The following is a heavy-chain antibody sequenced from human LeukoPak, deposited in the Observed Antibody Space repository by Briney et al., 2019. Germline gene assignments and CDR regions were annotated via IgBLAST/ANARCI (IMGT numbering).Heavy chain of an antibody. J-gene: IGHJ4*02. CDR1: GYTFTGYY. V-gene: IGHV1-2*06. Sequence: RASVKVSCKASGYTFTGYYMHWVRQAPGQGLEWMGRINPNSGGTNYAQKFQGRVTMTRDTSISTAYMELGRLRSDDTAVYYCARPVRVAAAGKDFDYWGQGTLDTVSS. D-gene: IGHD6-13*01. CDR3: ARPVRVAAAGKDFDY. CDR2: INPNSGGT.